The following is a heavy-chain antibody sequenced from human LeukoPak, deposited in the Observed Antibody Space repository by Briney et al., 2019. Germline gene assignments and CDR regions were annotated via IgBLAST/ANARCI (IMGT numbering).Heavy chain of an antibody. V-gene: IGHV4-59*02. CDR2: IHHTGTT. CDR3: ARGGGCTTTSCDFDW. D-gene: IGHD2-8*01. CDR1: GNSVSSYF. J-gene: IGHJ4*02. Sequence: PSETLSLTCTVSGNSVSSYFWNWIRQPPGKGLEWIGYIHHTGTTNSNPALKSRVAISVDTSKNQFSLKLSSVTAADTAVYFCARGGGCTTTSCDFDWWGQGTPVTVSS.